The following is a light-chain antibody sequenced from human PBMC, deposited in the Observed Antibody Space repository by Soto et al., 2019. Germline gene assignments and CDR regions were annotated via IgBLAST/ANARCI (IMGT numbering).Light chain of an antibody. CDR2: GTS. J-gene: IGKJ4*01. CDR1: QSVSTE. CDR3: QQYNDWPPLT. V-gene: IGKV3-15*01. Sequence: ETVMTQSPATVSVSPGERATLSCRASQSVSTELAWFQQKPGQAPRLLIYGTSTRATGVPARFSGSGSGTEFTLTISNLQSEDFAVYYCQQYNDWPPLTFGGGTKVDIK.